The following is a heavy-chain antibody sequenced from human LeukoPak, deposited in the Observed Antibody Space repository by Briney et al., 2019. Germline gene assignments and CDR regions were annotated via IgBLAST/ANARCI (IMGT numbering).Heavy chain of an antibody. Sequence: PGGSLRLSCAASGFTFSSYSMNWVRQAPGKGLEWVSSISSSSSYVYYADSVKGRFTISRDTAKNSLYLQMNSLRAEDTAVYYCASPNPYSSSWYGYWGQGTLVTVSS. CDR3: ASPNPYSSSWYGY. CDR2: ISSSSSYV. V-gene: IGHV3-21*01. D-gene: IGHD6-13*01. CDR1: GFTFSSYS. J-gene: IGHJ4*02.